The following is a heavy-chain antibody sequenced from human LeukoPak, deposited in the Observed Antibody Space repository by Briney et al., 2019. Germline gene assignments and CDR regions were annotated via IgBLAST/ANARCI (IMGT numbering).Heavy chain of an antibody. J-gene: IGHJ3*02. CDR2: INPSGGST. CDR3: ARAMIVAAGAFDI. CDR1: GYTYTSYY. D-gene: IGHD3-22*01. Sequence: ASVKVSCKASGYTYTSYYMHWVRQAPGQGLEWMGIINPSGGSTSYAQKFQGRVTMTRDTSTSTVYMELSSLRSEDTAVYYCARAMIVAAGAFDIWGQGTMVTVSS. V-gene: IGHV1-46*01.